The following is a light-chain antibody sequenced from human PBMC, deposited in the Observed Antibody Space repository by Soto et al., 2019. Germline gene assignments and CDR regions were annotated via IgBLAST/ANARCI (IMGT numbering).Light chain of an antibody. CDR3: MPALQTPHT. CDR2: LGS. V-gene: IGKV2-28*01. Sequence: DIVMTQSPLSLPVTPGEPASISCRSSQSLLHSNAYNYLDWYLQKPGQSPHLLIYLGSNRASGVPDRLSGSVSGTDFTLNISRVEAEDVGVFYCMPALQTPHTFGRGTKLEIK. J-gene: IGKJ2*01. CDR1: QSLLHSNAYNY.